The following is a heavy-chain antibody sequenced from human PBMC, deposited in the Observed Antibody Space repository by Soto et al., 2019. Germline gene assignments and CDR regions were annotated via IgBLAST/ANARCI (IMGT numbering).Heavy chain of an antibody. CDR2: IYHGGTT. CDR1: GYSISSGSS. J-gene: IGHJ4*02. Sequence: PXETLSLASTVSGYSISSGSSWASIRQPPGKGPEWIASIYHGGTTFYNPSLKSRITISVDTSNNQFSLKPTSVTAADTAVYYCARVNVMVVAGSTFYYWGQGTLVTVSS. V-gene: IGHV4-38-2*02. CDR3: ARVNVMVVAGSTFYY. D-gene: IGHD6-19*01.